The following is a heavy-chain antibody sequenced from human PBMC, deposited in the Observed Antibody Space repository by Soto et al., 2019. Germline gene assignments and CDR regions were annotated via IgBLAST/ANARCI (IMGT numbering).Heavy chain of an antibody. D-gene: IGHD2-15*01. V-gene: IGHV4-59*08. CDR3: ARLITGGYSDY. J-gene: IGHJ4*02. CDR2: VYSTGST. CDR1: GGSINNNY. Sequence: PSETLSLTCTVSGGSINNNYWIWVRQPPGKGLEWIGYVYSTGSTNSSPSLKTRVTISVDTSKNQFSLNLSSVTAADTAVYYCARLITGGYSDYWGQGTLVTVSS.